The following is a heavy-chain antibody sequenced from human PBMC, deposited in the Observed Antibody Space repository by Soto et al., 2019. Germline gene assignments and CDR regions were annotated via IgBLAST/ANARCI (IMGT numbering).Heavy chain of an antibody. CDR2: IYPGDSDT. V-gene: IGHV5-51*01. Sequence: GSLKISCKGSGYRFTNYWIGWVRQMPGKGLEWMGIIYPGDSDTRYSPSFQGQVTISADKSINTAYLQWSSLKASDTAMYYCARDYCSGTTGNDFDYRAKGTQVPV. CDR3: ARDYCSGTTGNDFDY. CDR1: GYRFTNYW. D-gene: IGHD2-15*01. J-gene: IGHJ4*02.